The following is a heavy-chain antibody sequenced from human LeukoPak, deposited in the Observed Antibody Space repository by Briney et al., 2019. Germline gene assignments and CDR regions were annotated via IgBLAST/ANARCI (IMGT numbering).Heavy chain of an antibody. V-gene: IGHV1-18*01. CDR1: GYTFTNYA. J-gene: IGHJ6*02. CDR3: ARDGRIAAAAHAGYYYYGMDV. D-gene: IGHD6-13*01. CDR2: ISTYNDNT. Sequence: ASVKVSCKASGYTFTNYAISWVRQAPGQGLEWRGWISTYNDNTNYAQKLQGRVTMTTDTSTSTAYMDLRSLRSDDTAMYYCARDGRIAAAAHAGYYYYGMDVWGQGTTVTVSS.